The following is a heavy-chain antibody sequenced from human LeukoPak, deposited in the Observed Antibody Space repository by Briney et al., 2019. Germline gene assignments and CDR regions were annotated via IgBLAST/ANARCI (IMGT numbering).Heavy chain of an antibody. D-gene: IGHD3-22*01. CDR3: ARSPITMIVVVIDY. J-gene: IGHJ4*02. CDR2: INPNSGGT. V-gene: IGHV1-2*02. CDR1: GYTFTCYY. Sequence: ASVKVSCKASGYTFTCYYMHWVRQAPGRGLEWMGWINPNSGGTNYAQKFQGRVTMTRDTSISTAYMELSRLRSDDTAVYYCARSPITMIVVVIDYWGQGTLVTVSS.